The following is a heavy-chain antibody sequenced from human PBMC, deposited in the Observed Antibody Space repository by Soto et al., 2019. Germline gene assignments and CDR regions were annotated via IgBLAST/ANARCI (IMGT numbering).Heavy chain of an antibody. D-gene: IGHD2-2*01. CDR2: IYYSGST. V-gene: IGHV4-31*03. J-gene: IGHJ4*02. CDR1: GGSISSGGYY. CDR3: ARAGGKYQPPGTYYFDY. Sequence: QVQLQESGPGLVKPSQTLSLTCTVSGGSISSGGYYWSWIRQHPGKGLEWIGYIYYSGSTYYNPSLKRRVNISVETSKNQFSPKLGSVTAADTAVYYCARAGGKYQPPGTYYFDYWGQGTLVTVSS.